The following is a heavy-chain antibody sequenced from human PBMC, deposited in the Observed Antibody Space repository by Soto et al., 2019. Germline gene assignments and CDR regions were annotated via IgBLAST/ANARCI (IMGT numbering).Heavy chain of an antibody. J-gene: IGHJ6*02. Sequence: SSETLSLTCTVSGGPISSYYWSWIRQPPGKGLEWIGYIYYSGSTNYNPSLKSRVTISVDTSKNQFSLTLSSVTAADTAIYYCARYGQKAVAGPFFNYGMDVWGQGTKVTVSS. CDR2: IYYSGST. D-gene: IGHD6-19*01. V-gene: IGHV4-59*08. CDR1: GGPISSYY. CDR3: ARYGQKAVAGPFFNYGMDV.